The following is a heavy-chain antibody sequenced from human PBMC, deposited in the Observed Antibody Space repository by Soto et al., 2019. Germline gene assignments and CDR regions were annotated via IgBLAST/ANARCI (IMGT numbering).Heavy chain of an antibody. Sequence: GWSLRLSCASSVFTFSSYWMSWVRQAPGKGLEWVANIKQDGSEKYYVDSVKGRFTISRDNAKNSLYLQMNSLRAEDTAVYYCARGNIVVVVAATSLPDYWGQGTLVTVSS. D-gene: IGHD2-15*01. V-gene: IGHV3-7*03. CDR3: ARGNIVVVVAATSLPDY. CDR2: IKQDGSEK. CDR1: VFTFSSYW. J-gene: IGHJ4*02.